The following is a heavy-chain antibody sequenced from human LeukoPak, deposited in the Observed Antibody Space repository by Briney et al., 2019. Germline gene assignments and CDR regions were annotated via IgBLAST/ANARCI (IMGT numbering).Heavy chain of an antibody. D-gene: IGHD2-15*01. Sequence: GGSLRLTCAASGFTFSSYGMHWVRQVPGKGLEWVAVKWYDGSQKYYADSVKGRFTISRDNSKNTLFLQMNSLRAEDTAVYYCARDHCSSGSCDSSAEYYQHWGLGTLVTVSS. CDR1: GFTFSSYG. V-gene: IGHV3-33*01. J-gene: IGHJ1*01. CDR2: KWYDGSQK. CDR3: ARDHCSSGSCDSSAEYYQH.